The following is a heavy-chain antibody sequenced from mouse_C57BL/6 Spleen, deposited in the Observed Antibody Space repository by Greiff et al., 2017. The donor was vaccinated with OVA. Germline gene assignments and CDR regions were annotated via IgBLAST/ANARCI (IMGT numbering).Heavy chain of an antibody. CDR2: INPNYGTT. V-gene: IGHV1-39*01. CDR3: APSYDGSSYGYFDY. J-gene: IGHJ2*01. CDR1: GYSFTDYN. D-gene: IGHD1-1*01. Sequence: VQLQQSGPELVKPGASVKISCKASGYSFTDYNMNWVKQSNGKSLEWIGVINPNYGTTSYNQKFKGKATLPEDQSSSTAYMQLNSLTSEDSAVYYRAPSYDGSSYGYFDYWGQGTTRTVSS.